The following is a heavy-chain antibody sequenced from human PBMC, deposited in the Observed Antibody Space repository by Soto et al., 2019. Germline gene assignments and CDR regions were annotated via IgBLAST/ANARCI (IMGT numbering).Heavy chain of an antibody. J-gene: IGHJ6*04. Sequence: EVQLVESGGGLLQPGGSLTLSCTASGFTFSNYWMHWVRQAPGKGLVWVSRTKSDGSGTSYTDSVKGRFTISRDNAYNTLYLQISNLRAEDTAVYYCERACLDYGPERMDVWGKGTTVMVST. CDR2: TKSDGSGT. V-gene: IGHV3-74*01. D-gene: IGHD3-10*01. CDR1: GFTFSNYW. CDR3: ERACLDYGPERMDV.